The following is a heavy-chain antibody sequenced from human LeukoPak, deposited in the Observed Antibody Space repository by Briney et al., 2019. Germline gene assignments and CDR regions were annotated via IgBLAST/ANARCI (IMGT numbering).Heavy chain of an antibody. Sequence: SETPSLTCAVYGGSFSGYYWSWIRQPPGKGLEWIGEINHSGSTNYNPSLKSRVTISVDTSKNQFSLKLSSVTAADTAVYYCARKGQGSSWYYYYYMDVWGKGTTVTVSS. CDR2: INHSGST. V-gene: IGHV4-34*01. CDR3: ARKGQGSSWYYYYYMDV. J-gene: IGHJ6*03. D-gene: IGHD6-13*01. CDR1: GGSFSGYY.